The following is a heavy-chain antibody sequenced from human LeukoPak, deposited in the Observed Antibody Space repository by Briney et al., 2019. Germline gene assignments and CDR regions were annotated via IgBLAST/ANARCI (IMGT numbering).Heavy chain of an antibody. CDR2: ISDSGGTT. J-gene: IGHJ4*02. Sequence: GGSLRLSCAASGFTFSSYAMSWVRQAPGKGLEWVATISDSGGTTYYADTVKGRFTISRDNSKNTLYLQMNSLRAEDTAVYYCARVQGYVDYWGQGTLVTVSS. D-gene: IGHD6-13*01. CDR3: ARVQGYVDY. CDR1: GFTFSSYA. V-gene: IGHV3-23*01.